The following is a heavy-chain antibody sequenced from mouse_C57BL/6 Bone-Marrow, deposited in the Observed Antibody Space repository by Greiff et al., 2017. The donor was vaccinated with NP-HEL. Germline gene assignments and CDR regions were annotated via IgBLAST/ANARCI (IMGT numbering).Heavy chain of an antibody. Sequence: VQLKESGPGLAKPSPSLSLTCSASGYSFTSDYWNWIRKFPGNNLEYMGYISSSGSTYYNPSLKSRISITRDTSKNQYYLQLNSVTTEDTATYYCARGEFDVWGTGTAVTVSS. CDR1: GYSFTSDY. CDR2: ISSSGST. V-gene: IGHV3-8*01. CDR3: ARGEFDV. J-gene: IGHJ1*03.